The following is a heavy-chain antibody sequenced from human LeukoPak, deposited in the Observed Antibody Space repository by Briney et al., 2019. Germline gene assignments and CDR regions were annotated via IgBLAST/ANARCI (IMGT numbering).Heavy chain of an antibody. CDR1: SGSISTNNHY. D-gene: IGHD1-26*01. CDR3: ARRTSYPVGAIDH. J-gene: IGHJ4*02. Sequence: SETLSLTCTVSSGSISTNNHYWGWIRQPPGRGLEWIGSISYSGTYYNPSLKSRVTISVDTSKNHFSLNLRSVTAADTAVYYCARRTSYPVGAIDHWGQGTLVTVSS. CDR2: ISYSGT. V-gene: IGHV4-39*01.